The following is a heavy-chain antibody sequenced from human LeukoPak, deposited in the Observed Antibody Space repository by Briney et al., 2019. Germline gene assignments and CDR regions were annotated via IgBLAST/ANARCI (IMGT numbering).Heavy chain of an antibody. J-gene: IGHJ4*02. CDR3: ASSRYDSSGYYGIIGY. CDR1: GFTFSSYW. V-gene: IGHV3-7*01. D-gene: IGHD3-22*01. Sequence: GGSLRLSCVASGFTFSSYWMSWVRQAPGKGLEWVANIKQDGSEKYYVDSVKGRFTISRDNAKNSLYLQMNSLRAEDTAVYYCASSRYDSSGYYGIIGYWGQGTLVTVSS. CDR2: IKQDGSEK.